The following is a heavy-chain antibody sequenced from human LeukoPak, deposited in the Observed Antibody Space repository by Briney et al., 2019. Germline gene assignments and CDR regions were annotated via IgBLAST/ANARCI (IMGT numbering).Heavy chain of an antibody. CDR3: ARGPLYSGYTYFDY. CDR2: FSYSGRT. Sequence: SETLSLTCTVSGASVSNYYWSWIRQPPGKGLEGLGYFSYSGRTNYNPSLKSRVTISVDTSKNQFSLKLSSVTAADTAVYYCARGPLYSGYTYFDYWGQGTLVAVAS. CDR1: GASVSNYY. V-gene: IGHV4-59*02. D-gene: IGHD5-12*01. J-gene: IGHJ4*02.